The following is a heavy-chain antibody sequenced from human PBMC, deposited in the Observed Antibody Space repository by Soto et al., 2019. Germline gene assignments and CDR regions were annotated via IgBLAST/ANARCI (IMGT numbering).Heavy chain of an antibody. CDR2: IYSGGST. J-gene: IGHJ6*03. CDR1: GFTVSSNY. CDR3: ARVSKYYYYMDV. V-gene: IGHV3-66*01. Sequence: EVQLVESGGGLVQPGGSLRLSCAASGFTVSSNYMSWVRQAPGKGLEWVSVIYSGGSTHYADSVKGRFTISRDNSKNTLYLQMNSLRAEDTAVYYCARVSKYYYYMDVWGKGTTVTVSS.